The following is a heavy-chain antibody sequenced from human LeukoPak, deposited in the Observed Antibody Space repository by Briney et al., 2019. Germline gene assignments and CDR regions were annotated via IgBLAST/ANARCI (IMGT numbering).Heavy chain of an antibody. CDR1: GGSISNYY. J-gene: IGHJ3*02. CDR2: ISGSGGSI. D-gene: IGHD6-6*01. Sequence: PSETLSLTCTVSGGSISNYYWSWVRQAPGKGLEWVSAISGSGGSIYYADSVKGRFTISRDNSKNTLYLQMNSLRAEDTAVYYCATSIAARPGVRDNDAFDIWGQGTMVIVSS. V-gene: IGHV3-23*01. CDR3: ATSIAARPGVRDNDAFDI.